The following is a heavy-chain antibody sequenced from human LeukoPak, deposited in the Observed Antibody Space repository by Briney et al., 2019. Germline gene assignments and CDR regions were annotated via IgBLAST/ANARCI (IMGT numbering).Heavy chain of an antibody. J-gene: IGHJ4*02. D-gene: IGHD2-2*02. CDR2: IYYSGST. Sequence: SETLSLTCTVSGGSISSSNYYWGWIRQPPGKGLERIGSIYYSGSTYYNPSLKSRVTISVDTSKNQFSLKLGSVTAADTAMYYCVRMTGSGCISTIRYTDYWGQGTLVTVSS. V-gene: IGHV4-39*01. CDR1: GGSISSSNYY. CDR3: VRMTGSGCISTIRYTDY.